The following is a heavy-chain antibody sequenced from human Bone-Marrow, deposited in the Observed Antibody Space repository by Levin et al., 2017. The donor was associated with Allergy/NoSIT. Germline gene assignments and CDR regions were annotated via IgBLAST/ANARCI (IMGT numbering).Heavy chain of an antibody. J-gene: IGHJ6*02. D-gene: IGHD6-13*01. CDR3: ATQGGSSWYYYYYYGMDV. V-gene: IGHV3-33*01. Sequence: LSLTCAASGFTFSSYGMHWVRQAPGKGLEWVAVIWYDGSNKYYADSVKGRFTISRDNSKNTLYLQMNSLRAEDTAVYYCATQGGSSWYYYYYYGMDVWGQGTTVTVSS. CDR2: IWYDGSNK. CDR1: GFTFSSYG.